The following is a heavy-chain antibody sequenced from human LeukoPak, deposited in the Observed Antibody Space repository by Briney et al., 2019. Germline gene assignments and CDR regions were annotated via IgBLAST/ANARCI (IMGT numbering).Heavy chain of an antibody. D-gene: IGHD2-2*01. CDR1: GDSITNGYY. J-gene: IGHJ3*02. Sequence: SETLSLTCVVSGDSITNGYYWGWIRQPPGQGLQWIGSIYYSGSTYYNPSLKSRVTISVDTSKNQLSLRLNSVTAADTAVYYCARPGATATDGFDIWGQGTLVTVSS. CDR3: ARPGATATDGFDI. CDR2: IYYSGST. V-gene: IGHV4-38-2*01.